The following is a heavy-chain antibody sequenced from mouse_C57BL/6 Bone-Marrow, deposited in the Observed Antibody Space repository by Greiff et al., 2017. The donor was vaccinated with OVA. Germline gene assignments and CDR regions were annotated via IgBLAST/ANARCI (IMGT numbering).Heavy chain of an antibody. V-gene: IGHV1-64*01. CDR2: IHPNSGST. CDR3: ASTTVVRYFDV. D-gene: IGHD1-1*01. CDR1: GYTFTSYW. Sequence: QVQLQQPGAELVKPGASVKLSCKASGYTFTSYWMHWVKQRPGQGLEWIGMIHPNSGSTNYNEKFKSKATLTVDKSSSTAYMQLSSLTSEDSAVYYCASTTVVRYFDVWGTGTTVTVSS. J-gene: IGHJ1*03.